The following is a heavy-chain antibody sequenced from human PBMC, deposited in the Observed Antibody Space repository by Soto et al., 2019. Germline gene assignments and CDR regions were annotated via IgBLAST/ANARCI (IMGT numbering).Heavy chain of an antibody. CDR1: GGSVSSGSYY. CDR2: IYYSGST. CDR3: ARGGLEPLYFDY. V-gene: IGHV4-61*01. D-gene: IGHD1-1*01. J-gene: IGHJ4*02. Sequence: SETLSLTCTVSGGSVSSGSYYWSWIRQPPGKGLEWIGYIYYSGSTNYNPSLKSRVTISVDTSKNQFSLKLSSVTAADTAVYYCARGGLEPLYFDYWGQGTLVNVSS.